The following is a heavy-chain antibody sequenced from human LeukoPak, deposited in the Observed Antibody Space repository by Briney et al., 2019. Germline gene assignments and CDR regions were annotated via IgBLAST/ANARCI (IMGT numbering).Heavy chain of an antibody. V-gene: IGHV3-23*01. J-gene: IGHJ4*02. D-gene: IGHD3-3*01. CDR1: GFTFSSYA. Sequence: GGSLRLSCAASGFTFSSYAMSWVRQAPGKGLEWVSAISGSGGSTYYADSVKGRFTISRDNSKNTLYLQMNSLRAEDTAVYYCARETLVIDDFWSEGGEFDYWGQGTLVTVSS. CDR3: ARETLVIDDFWSEGGEFDY. CDR2: ISGSGGST.